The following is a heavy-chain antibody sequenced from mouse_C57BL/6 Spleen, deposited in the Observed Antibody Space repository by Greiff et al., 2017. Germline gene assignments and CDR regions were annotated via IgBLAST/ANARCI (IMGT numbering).Heavy chain of an antibody. CDR1: GYTFTDYE. J-gene: IGHJ4*01. D-gene: IGHD1-1*01. CDR3: TSYYGSSGRYAMDY. V-gene: IGHV1-15*01. Sequence: QVQLQQSGAELVRPGASVTLSCKASGYTFTDYEMHWVKQTPVHGLEWIGAIDPETGGTAYNQKFKGKAILTADKSSSTAYMELRSLTSEYSAVYYCTSYYGSSGRYAMDYWGQGTAVTVSS. CDR2: IDPETGGT.